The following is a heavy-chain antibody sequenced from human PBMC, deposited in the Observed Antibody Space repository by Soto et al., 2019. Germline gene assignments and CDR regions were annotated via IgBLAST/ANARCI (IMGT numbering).Heavy chain of an antibody. Sequence: SETRSRTCTVSDGYIRIYYWTWNQQPPGKGLEWLGYIFYSGSTFYNPSLKSRVTISIHTSKSQFFLQLTSVTAADTAVYYCARGAADTALVDSWGQGTLVTVSS. D-gene: IGHD5-18*01. CDR3: ARGAADTALVDS. V-gene: IGHV4-59*01. CDR1: DGYIRIYY. J-gene: IGHJ4*02. CDR2: IFYSGST.